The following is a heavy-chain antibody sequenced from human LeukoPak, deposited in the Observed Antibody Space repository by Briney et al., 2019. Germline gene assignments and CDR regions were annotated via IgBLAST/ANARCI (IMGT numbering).Heavy chain of an antibody. Sequence: ASVKVSCKASGYTLTGYFMHWVRQAPGQGLEWMGWINPNSGGTNYAQKFQGRVIMTRDTSISTAYVELSRLRSDDTAVYYCARDLDGSSGCDYWGQGTLVTVSS. D-gene: IGHD6-13*01. J-gene: IGHJ4*02. V-gene: IGHV1-2*02. CDR3: ARDLDGSSGCDY. CDR2: INPNSGGT. CDR1: GYTLTGYF.